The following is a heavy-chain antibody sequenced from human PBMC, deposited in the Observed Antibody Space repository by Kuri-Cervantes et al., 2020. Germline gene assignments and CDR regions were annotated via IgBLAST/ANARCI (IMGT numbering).Heavy chain of an antibody. CDR1: GYTSMTYG. D-gene: IGHD4-17*01. CDR2: MNPNSGNT. J-gene: IGHJ4*02. CDR3: ARASHYGDYLFDY. V-gene: IGHV1-8*02. Sequence: ASVKVSCKASGYTSMTYGISWVRQAPGQGLEWMGWMNPNSGNTGYAQKFQGRVTMTRNTSISTAYMELSSLRSEDTAVYYCARASHYGDYLFDYWGQGTLVTVSS.